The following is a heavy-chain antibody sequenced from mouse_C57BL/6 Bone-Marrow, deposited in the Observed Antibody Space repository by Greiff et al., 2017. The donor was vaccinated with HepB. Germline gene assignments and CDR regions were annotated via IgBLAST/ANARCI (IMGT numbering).Heavy chain of an antibody. CDR2: IYPGDGDT. J-gene: IGHJ2*01. CDR1: GYAFSSYW. D-gene: IGHD1-1*01. Sequence: QVQLQQSGAELVKPGASVKISCKASGYAFSSYWMNWVKQRPGKGLEWIGQIYPGDGDTNYNGKFKGKATLTADKSSSTAYMQLSSLTSEDSAVYYCTIGTTVVEWDYFDYWGQGTTLTVSS. CDR3: TIGTTVVEWDYFDY. V-gene: IGHV1-80*01.